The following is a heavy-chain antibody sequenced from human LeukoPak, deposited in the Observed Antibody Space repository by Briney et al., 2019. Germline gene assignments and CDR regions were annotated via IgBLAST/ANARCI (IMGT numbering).Heavy chain of an antibody. V-gene: IGHV1-2*02. J-gene: IGHJ4*02. Sequence: ASVKVSCKASGYTFTGYYMHWVRQAPGQGLEWMGWINPNSGGTNYAQKFQGRVTMTRDTSISTAHMELSRLRSDDTAVYYCARGSSSWVEAENYFDYWGQGTLVTVSS. CDR2: INPNSGGT. D-gene: IGHD6-13*01. CDR3: ARGSSSWVEAENYFDY. CDR1: GYTFTGYY.